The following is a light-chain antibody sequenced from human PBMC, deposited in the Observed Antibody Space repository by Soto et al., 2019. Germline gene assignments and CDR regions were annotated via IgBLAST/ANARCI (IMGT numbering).Light chain of an antibody. J-gene: IGLJ2*01. CDR3: AAWDDSLNGPV. V-gene: IGLV1-44*01. CDR2: SNN. CDR1: SSNIGSNT. Sequence: QAVVTQPPSASGTPGQRVTTSCSGSSSNIGSNTVTWYQQLPGTAPKLLIYSNNQRPSGVPDRFSGSKSGTSASLAISGLQSEDEADYYCAAWDDSLNGPVFGGGTKVTVL.